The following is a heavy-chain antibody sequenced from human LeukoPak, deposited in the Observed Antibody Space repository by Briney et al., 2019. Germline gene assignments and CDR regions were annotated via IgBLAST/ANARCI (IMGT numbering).Heavy chain of an antibody. J-gene: IGHJ4*02. CDR2: IDTSGST. CDR1: GGSISSGNYY. CDR3: ARGPDEQWLVPFDY. D-gene: IGHD6-19*01. V-gene: IGHV4-61*02. Sequence: SQTLSLTCTVSGGSISSGNYYWSWIRQPAGQGLEWIGRIDTSGSTNYNPSRQSRVTISADTSKNQFSLKLSSVTAADTAVYYCARGPDEQWLVPFDYWGQGTLVTVSS.